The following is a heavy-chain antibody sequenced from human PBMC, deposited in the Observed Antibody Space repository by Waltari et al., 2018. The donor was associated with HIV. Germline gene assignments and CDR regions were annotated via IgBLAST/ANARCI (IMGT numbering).Heavy chain of an antibody. J-gene: IGHJ4*02. CDR1: GFTLGSYW. CDR2: MKEDATVT. Sequence: EVPVVESGGGLVQPGGSLTLSCAASGFTLGSYWMHWVRQTPGQGLRWGSRMKEDATVTNYATSVGGRFTISRDIAKNTLYLQMHSLRADDTAVYFCARDFGGNSDYWGQGTLVTVSS. V-gene: IGHV3-74*01. CDR3: ARDFGGNSDY. D-gene: IGHD2-21*01.